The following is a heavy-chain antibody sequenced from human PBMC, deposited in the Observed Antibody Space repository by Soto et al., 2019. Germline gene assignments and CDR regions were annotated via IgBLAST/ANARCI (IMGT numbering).Heavy chain of an antibody. J-gene: IGHJ5*02. CDR1: GYTFTSYG. CDR3: AGAGVARINPGNNCCAP. CDR2: MNPNSGNT. D-gene: IGHD5-12*01. Sequence: ASVKVSCKASGYTFTSYGISWVRQAPGQGLEWMGWMNPNSGNTAYAQKFQGRVTMTRNTSISTAYMELSSLRSEYTAIDYCAGAGVARINPGNNCCAPWGRGTRVTVSS. V-gene: IGHV1-8*02.